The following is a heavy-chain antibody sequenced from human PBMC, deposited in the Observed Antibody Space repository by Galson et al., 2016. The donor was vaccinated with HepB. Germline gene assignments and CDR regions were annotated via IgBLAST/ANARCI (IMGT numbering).Heavy chain of an antibody. CDR3: VRQDFGYYGGDV. Sequence: SLRLSCAASGFTFSSYGMHWVRQAPGKGLEWVAVIWFDGTKKDYVDSVKGRFIISRDNSKNTLYLQMNSLRAEDTSTYYCVRQDFGYYGGDVWGKGTTVTVSS. CDR2: IWFDGTKK. CDR1: GFTFSSYG. V-gene: IGHV3-33*08. J-gene: IGHJ6*04. D-gene: IGHD3-10*01.